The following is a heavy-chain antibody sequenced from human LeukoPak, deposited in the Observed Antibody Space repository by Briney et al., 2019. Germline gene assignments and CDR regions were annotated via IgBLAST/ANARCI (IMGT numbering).Heavy chain of an antibody. J-gene: IGHJ6*02. D-gene: IGHD6-19*01. V-gene: IGHV3-9*01. CDR1: GFTFDDYA. Sequence: QPGGSLRLSCAASGFTFDDYAMHWVRQAPGKGLEWVSGISWNSYTIGYADSVKGRFTISRDNAKNSLYLQMNSLRAEDTALYYCAKDKYSSGLGMDVWGQGTTVTVSS. CDR2: ISWNSYTI. CDR3: AKDKYSSGLGMDV.